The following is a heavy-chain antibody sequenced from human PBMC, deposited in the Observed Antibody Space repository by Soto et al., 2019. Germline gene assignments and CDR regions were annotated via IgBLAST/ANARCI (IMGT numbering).Heavy chain of an antibody. J-gene: IGHJ4*02. CDR1: GYTFTGYY. D-gene: IGHD3-9*01. CDR2: INPNSGGT. Sequence: GASVKVSCKASGYTFTGYYMHWVRQAPGQGLEWMGWINPNSGGTNYAQKFQGWVTMTRDTPISTAYMELSRLRSDDTAVYYCARDYRYYDILTGYYAAGYFDYWGQGTLVTVSS. CDR3: ARDYRYYDILTGYYAAGYFDY. V-gene: IGHV1-2*04.